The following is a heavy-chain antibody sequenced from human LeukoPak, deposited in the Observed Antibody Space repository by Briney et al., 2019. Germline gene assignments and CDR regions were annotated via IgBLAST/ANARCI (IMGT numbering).Heavy chain of an antibody. CDR1: GYTFTGYH. D-gene: IGHD3-3*01. CDR2: ISPDSGGT. CDR3: ARDSIRGVRLLDY. Sequence: ASVKVSCKASGYTFTGYHIHWVRQAPGQGPEWMGWISPDSGGTNYAQKFQGRVTVTGDSSISTAYMELSGLRSDDTAVYYCARDSIRGVRLLDYWGQGTLVTVSS. J-gene: IGHJ4*02. V-gene: IGHV1-2*02.